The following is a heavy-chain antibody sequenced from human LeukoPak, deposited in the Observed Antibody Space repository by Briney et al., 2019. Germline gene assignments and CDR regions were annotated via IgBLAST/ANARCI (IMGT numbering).Heavy chain of an antibody. CDR1: GGSISSSSYY. CDR3: ARERRIAVAVDY. D-gene: IGHD6-19*01. J-gene: IGHJ4*02. CDR2: IYYSGST. Sequence: SETLSLTCTVSGGSISSSSYYWGWIRQPPGKGLEWIGSIYYSGSTYYNPSLKSRVTISVDTSKNQFSLKLSSVTAADTAVYYCARERRIAVAVDYWGQGTLVTVS. V-gene: IGHV4-39*02.